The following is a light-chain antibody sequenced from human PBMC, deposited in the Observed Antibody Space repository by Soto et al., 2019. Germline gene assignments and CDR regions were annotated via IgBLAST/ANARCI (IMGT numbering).Light chain of an antibody. Sequence: EIVLTQSPATLSLSPGERATLSCRASQSVSSYFAWYQQKPGQAPRLLIYDASNRATGIPARFSGSGSGTDFTLTISSLGPEDFAVYYCQQRSNWPPWTFGQGTKVEIK. J-gene: IGKJ1*01. CDR1: QSVSSY. CDR3: QQRSNWPPWT. CDR2: DAS. V-gene: IGKV3-11*01.